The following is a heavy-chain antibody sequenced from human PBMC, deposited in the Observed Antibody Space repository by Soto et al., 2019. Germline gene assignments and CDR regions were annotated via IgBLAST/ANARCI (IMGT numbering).Heavy chain of an antibody. CDR1: GYTFSSYS. J-gene: IGHJ4*02. CDR3: ARETLNAGPSDY. CDR2: INPDNGNT. Sequence: QVQLVQSGAEVKKLGASVKVSCKASGYTFSSYSIAWVRQAPGQGLEWMGRINPDNGNTNYARNLQGRVTMTTDTSTSTAYMELRSLKSDDTAVYYCARETLNAGPSDYWGQGTLVTASS. D-gene: IGHD3-10*01. V-gene: IGHV1-18*04.